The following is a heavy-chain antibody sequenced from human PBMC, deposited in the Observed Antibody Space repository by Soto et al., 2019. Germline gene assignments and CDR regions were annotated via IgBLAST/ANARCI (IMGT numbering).Heavy chain of an antibody. CDR3: ARDFRFMGPSGYAPIDY. D-gene: IGHD5-12*01. Sequence: SLTXAISGXSVXXNXAAWNWIXQSKSKGLEWLGRTYYRSKWYNDYAVSVKSRITINPDTSKNQFSLQLNSVTPEDTAVYYCARDFRFMGPSGYAPIDYWGQGTLVTVSS. CDR2: TYYRSKWYN. J-gene: IGHJ4*02. CDR1: GXSVXXNXAA. V-gene: IGHV6-1*01.